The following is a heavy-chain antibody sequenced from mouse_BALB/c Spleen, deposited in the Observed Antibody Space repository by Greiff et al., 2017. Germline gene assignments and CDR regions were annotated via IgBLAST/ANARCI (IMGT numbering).Heavy chain of an antibody. V-gene: IGHV5-4*02. CDR1: GFTFSDYY. CDR3: ARADWDVAMDN. J-gene: IGHJ4*01. Sequence: DVQLVESGGGLVKPGGSLKLSCAASGFTFSDYYMYWVRQTPEKRLEWVATISDGGSYTYYPDSVKGRFTISRDNAKNNLYLQMSSLKSEDTAMYYCARADWDVAMDNWGQGTSVTVSS. D-gene: IGHD4-1*01. CDR2: ISDGGSYT.